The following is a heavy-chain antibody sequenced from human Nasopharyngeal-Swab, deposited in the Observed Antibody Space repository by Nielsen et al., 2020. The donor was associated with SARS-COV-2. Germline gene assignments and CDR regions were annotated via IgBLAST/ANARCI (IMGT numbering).Heavy chain of an antibody. Sequence: SETLSLTCGLNGASFSGYYWGWIRQPPGQGLEWIGDITRSGNTNYNPALKSRVTISMATSKDEFSLKLASVTAADTATYFDARVNNGGGIVPASYSFFMDVWGKGTSVAVSS. CDR2: ITRSGNT. V-gene: IGHV4-34*01. CDR3: ARVNNGGGIVPASYSFFMDV. J-gene: IGHJ6*03. D-gene: IGHD2-2*01. CDR1: GASFSGYY.